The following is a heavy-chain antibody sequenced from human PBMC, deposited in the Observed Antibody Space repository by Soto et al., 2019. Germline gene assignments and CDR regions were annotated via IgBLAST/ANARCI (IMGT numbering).Heavy chain of an antibody. V-gene: IGHV3-72*01. Sequence: EVQLVESGGGLVQPGESLRLSCAASGLTFSDHYMDWVRQAPGKGLELVGRTRRTAYSYTTEYVASVEGRFTISRDDSKNSLYLQMNSLKTEDTAVYYCARARSGRYGYDYWGQGTLVTVSS. J-gene: IGHJ4*02. CDR1: GLTFSDHY. CDR3: ARARSGRYGYDY. CDR2: TRRTAYSYTT. D-gene: IGHD5-18*01.